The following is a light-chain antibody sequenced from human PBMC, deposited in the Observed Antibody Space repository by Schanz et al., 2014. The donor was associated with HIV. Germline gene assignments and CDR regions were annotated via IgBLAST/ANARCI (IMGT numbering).Light chain of an antibody. CDR1: SSDVGGYNY. Sequence: QSALTQPASVSGSPGQSITISCTGTSSDVGGYNYVSWYQQHPGKAPKLMIYNVNNRPSGVSNRFSASKSDNTASLTISGLQTEDEAEYYCSTYTTSKTWVFGGGTKVTVL. CDR2: NVN. CDR3: STYTTSKTWV. V-gene: IGLV2-14*03. J-gene: IGLJ3*02.